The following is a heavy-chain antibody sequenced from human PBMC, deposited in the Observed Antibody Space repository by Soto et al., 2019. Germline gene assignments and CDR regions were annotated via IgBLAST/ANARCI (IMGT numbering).Heavy chain of an antibody. V-gene: IGHV1-8*01. CDR1: GYTFTSYD. CDR2: MNPNSGNT. J-gene: IGHJ6*02. D-gene: IGHD2-15*01. CDR3: ARVGGYCSGGTCFPSYYYGMDV. Sequence: ASVKVSCKASGYTFTSYDINWVRQATGQGLEWMGWMNPNSGNTGYAQKFQGRVTMTRNTSIGTAYMELSSLRSEDTAVYYCARVGGYCSGGTCFPSYYYGMDVWGQGTTVTVSS.